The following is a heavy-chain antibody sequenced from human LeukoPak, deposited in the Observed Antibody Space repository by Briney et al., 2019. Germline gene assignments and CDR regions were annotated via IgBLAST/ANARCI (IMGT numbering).Heavy chain of an antibody. CDR1: GYSFASYW. J-gene: IGHJ6*03. CDR2: IYPGDSDT. Sequence: GESLKISCKGSGYSFASYWIGWVRQMPGKGLEWMGIIYPGDSDTRYSPSFQGQVTISADKSISTAYLQWSSLKASDTAMYYCARLGRGYCTNGVCYPYYYYYYMDVWGKGTTVTVSS. D-gene: IGHD2-8*01. V-gene: IGHV5-51*01. CDR3: ARLGRGYCTNGVCYPYYYYYYMDV.